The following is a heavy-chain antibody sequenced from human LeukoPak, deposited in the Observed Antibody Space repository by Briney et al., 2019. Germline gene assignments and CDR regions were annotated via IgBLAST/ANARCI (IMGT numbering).Heavy chain of an antibody. CDR1: GFTFSSYS. V-gene: IGHV3-21*01. CDR3: ATDSSGSYAFDY. Sequence: PGGSLRLSCAASGFTFSSYSMNWVRQAPGKGLEWVSSISSSSSYIYYADSVKGRFTISRDNAKNSLYLQMKTVRAEDTAVYYCATDSSGSYAFDYWGQGTLVTVSS. D-gene: IGHD1-26*01. CDR2: ISSSSSYI. J-gene: IGHJ4*02.